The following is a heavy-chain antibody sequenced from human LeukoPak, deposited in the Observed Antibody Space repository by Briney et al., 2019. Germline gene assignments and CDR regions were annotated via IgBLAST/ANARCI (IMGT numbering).Heavy chain of an antibody. CDR2: INHSGST. V-gene: IGHV4-34*09. J-gene: IGHJ4*02. Sequence: SETLSLTCAVYGGSFSGYYWSWIRQPPGKGLEWIGEINHSGSTNYNPSLKSRVTISVDTSKNQFSLKLSSVTAADTAVYYCARGKISSSWYTIDYWGQGTLVTVSS. D-gene: IGHD6-13*01. CDR3: ARGKISSSWYTIDY. CDR1: GGSFSGYY.